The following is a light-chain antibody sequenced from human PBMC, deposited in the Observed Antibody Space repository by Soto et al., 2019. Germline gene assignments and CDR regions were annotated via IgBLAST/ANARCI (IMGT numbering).Light chain of an antibody. CDR1: QTVSSS. CDR3: QQYGSSPRT. V-gene: IGKV3-20*01. Sequence: EIVLTQSPATLSLSPGERATLSCRASQTVSSSLAWYQQRPGQAPRLLIYAASSRATGIPDRFSGSGSGTDFTLTIRRLEPEDFAVYYCQQYGSSPRTFGGGTKVDIK. CDR2: AAS. J-gene: IGKJ4*01.